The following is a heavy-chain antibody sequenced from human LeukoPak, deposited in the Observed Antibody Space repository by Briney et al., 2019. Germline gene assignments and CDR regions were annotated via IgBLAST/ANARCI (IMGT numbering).Heavy chain of an antibody. CDR3: GKTDIYFNPIDY. CDR2: IHRAGRT. J-gene: IGHJ4*02. V-gene: IGHV4-4*02. Sequence: PSETLSLTCAVSGVSISSSEWWIWVRQPPGQGLEWIGEIHRAGRTRYNPSLKSRVTISMDYSKNQFSLKLTSVTAVDTAIYYCGKTDIYFNPIDYWGPGSLVTVSS. D-gene: IGHD3-9*01. CDR1: GVSISSSEW.